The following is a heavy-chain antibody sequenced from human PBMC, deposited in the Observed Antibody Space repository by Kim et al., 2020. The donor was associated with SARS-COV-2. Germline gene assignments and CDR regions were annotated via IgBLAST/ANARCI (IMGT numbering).Heavy chain of an antibody. V-gene: IGHV3-30*18. CDR3: AKDNYYGSGRPYYYYGM. D-gene: IGHD3-10*01. CDR1: GFTFSSYS. Sequence: GGSLRLSCAASGFTFSSYSMHWVRQAPGKGLEWVAVISYDGSNKYYADSVKGRFTISRDNSKNTLYLQMNSLRAEDTAVYYCAKDNYYGSGRPYYYYGM. J-gene: IGHJ6*01. CDR2: ISYDGSNK.